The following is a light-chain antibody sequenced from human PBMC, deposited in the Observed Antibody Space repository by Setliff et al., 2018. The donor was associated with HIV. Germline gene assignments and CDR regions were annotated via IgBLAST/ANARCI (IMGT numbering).Light chain of an antibody. CDR3: CSYAGSPYV. J-gene: IGLJ1*01. V-gene: IGLV2-11*01. CDR1: SSDVGGYDF. Sequence: SVLTQPRSVSGSPGQSVNISCTGTSSDVGGYDFVSWYQQHPGKVPKLIIYDVNKRPSGVPDRFSGSKSGNTASLTISGLQADDEVDYYCCSYAGSPYVFGTGTKVTVL. CDR2: DVN.